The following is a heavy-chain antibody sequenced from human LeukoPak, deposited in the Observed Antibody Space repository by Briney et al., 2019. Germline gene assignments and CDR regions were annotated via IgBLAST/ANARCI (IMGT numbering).Heavy chain of an antibody. D-gene: IGHD1-26*01. Sequence: SETLSLTCAVYGGSFSGYYWSWIRQPPGKGLEWIGEINHSGSTNYNPSLKSRVTISVDTSKSQFSLKLSSVTAADTAVYYCARASLRYSGSTIRGDWFDPWGQGTLVTVSS. CDR2: INHSGST. CDR3: ARASLRYSGSTIRGDWFDP. J-gene: IGHJ5*02. CDR1: GGSFSGYY. V-gene: IGHV4-34*01.